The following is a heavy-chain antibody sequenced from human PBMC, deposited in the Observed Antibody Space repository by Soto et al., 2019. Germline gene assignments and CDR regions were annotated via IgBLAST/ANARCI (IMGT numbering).Heavy chain of an antibody. CDR2: IDPSDSYT. V-gene: IGHV5-10-1*01. D-gene: IGHD1-26*01. CDR1: GYSFTSYW. Sequence: HGESLKISCKGSGYSFTSYWISWVRQMPGKGLEWMGTIDPSDSYTNYSPSFQGHVTISADKSISTAYLQWSSLKASDTAMYYCARQRGATYPPDFDYWGQGTLVTVSS. CDR3: ARQRGATYPPDFDY. J-gene: IGHJ4*02.